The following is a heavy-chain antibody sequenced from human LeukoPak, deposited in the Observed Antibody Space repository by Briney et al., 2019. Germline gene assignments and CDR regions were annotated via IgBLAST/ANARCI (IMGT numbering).Heavy chain of an antibody. CDR1: GYTFTSYG. Sequence: GASVKVSCKASGYTFTSYGISWVRQAPGQGLEWMGWISAYNGNTNYAQKLQGRVTMTTDTSTSTAYMELRSLRSDDTAVYYCARGTHDYGDYPPFQHWGQGTLVTVSS. CDR2: ISAYNGNT. J-gene: IGHJ1*01. CDR3: ARGTHDYGDYPPFQH. V-gene: IGHV1-18*01. D-gene: IGHD4-17*01.